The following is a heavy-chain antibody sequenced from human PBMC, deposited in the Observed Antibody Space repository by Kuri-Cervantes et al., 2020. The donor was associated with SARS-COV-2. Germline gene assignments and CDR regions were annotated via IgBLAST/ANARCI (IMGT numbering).Heavy chain of an antibody. CDR1: GFTFSSYA. CDR3: ARGGYYYMDV. J-gene: IGHJ6*03. CDR2: ISYDGSNK. Sequence: GGSLRLSCAASGFTFSSYAMHWVRQAPGKGLEWVAVISYDGSNKYYADSVKGRFTISRDNSMNTLYLQMNSLRAEDTAVYYCARGGYYYMDVWGKGTTVTVSS. V-gene: IGHV3-30-3*01.